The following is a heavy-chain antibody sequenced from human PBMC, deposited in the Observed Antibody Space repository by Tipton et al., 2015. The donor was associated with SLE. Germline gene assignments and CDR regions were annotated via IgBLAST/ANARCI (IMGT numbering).Heavy chain of an antibody. CDR2: IYYSGST. Sequence: TLSLTCTVSGGSISSYYINWIRQSPGKGLEWMGYIYYSGSTYYNPSLKSRVTMSVETSKNQFSLRLSSVTAADTAVYYCARVGDNNYDVWGQGTTVTVSS. CDR3: ARVGDNNYDV. V-gene: IGHV4-59*12. J-gene: IGHJ6*02. CDR1: GGSISSYY. D-gene: IGHD4-11*01.